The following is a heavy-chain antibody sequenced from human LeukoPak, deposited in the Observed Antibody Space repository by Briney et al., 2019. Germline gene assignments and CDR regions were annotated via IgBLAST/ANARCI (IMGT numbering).Heavy chain of an antibody. J-gene: IGHJ5*02. CDR1: GFTFSSYA. CDR3: AKDRLIVVVPAAIRLDP. CDR2: ISGSGGST. D-gene: IGHD2-2*01. V-gene: IGHV3-23*01. Sequence: GGSLRLSCAASGFTFSSYAMSWVRQAPGKGLEWVSAISGSGGSTYYADSVKGRLTISKDNSKNTLYLQMNSLRAEDTAVYYCAKDRLIVVVPAAIRLDPWGQGTLVTVSS.